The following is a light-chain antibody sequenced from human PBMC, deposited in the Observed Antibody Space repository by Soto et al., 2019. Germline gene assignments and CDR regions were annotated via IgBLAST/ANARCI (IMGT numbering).Light chain of an antibody. J-gene: IGKJ1*01. V-gene: IGKV3-15*01. CDR3: QQYDNWPQT. CDR2: GAS. CDR1: QSVSSN. Sequence: EIVMTQSPATLSVSPGERATLSCRASQSVSSNLAWYQQKPCQAPRLLIYGASTRATGIPARFSGTGSGTDFTLTVSSLQSEDFAVYYCQQYDNWPQTFGQGTKVDIK.